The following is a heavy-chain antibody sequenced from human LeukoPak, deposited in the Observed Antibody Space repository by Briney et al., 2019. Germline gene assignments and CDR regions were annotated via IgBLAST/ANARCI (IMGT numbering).Heavy chain of an antibody. D-gene: IGHD3-22*01. CDR2: INAGNGNT. Sequence: ASVKVSCKASGFTFTSYDINWVRQASGQGLEWMGWINAGNGNTKYSQKFQGRVTITRDTSASTAYMELSSLRSEDTAVYYCAATDDSSAKTLKLDYWGQGTLVTVSS. CDR3: AATDDSSAKTLKLDY. V-gene: IGHV1-3*01. J-gene: IGHJ4*02. CDR1: GFTFTSYD.